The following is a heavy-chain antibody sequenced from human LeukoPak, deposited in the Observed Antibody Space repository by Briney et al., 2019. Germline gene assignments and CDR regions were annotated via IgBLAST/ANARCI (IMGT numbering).Heavy chain of an antibody. D-gene: IGHD3-22*01. J-gene: IGHJ4*02. CDR3: TTYYYDSSGQIYFGY. V-gene: IGHV3-15*07. Sequence: GGALRLSCAASGFTFSNAWMNWVRQAPGKGLEWVGRIKRKNDGGTTDYAAPVKGRFTISRDDSKNTLYLQMNSLKTEDTAVYSCTTYYYDSSGQIYFGYWGQGTLVTVSS. CDR2: IKRKNDGGTT. CDR1: GFTFSNAW.